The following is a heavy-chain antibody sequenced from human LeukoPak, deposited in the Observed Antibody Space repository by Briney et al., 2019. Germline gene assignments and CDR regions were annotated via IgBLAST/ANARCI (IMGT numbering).Heavy chain of an antibody. V-gene: IGHV4-34*01. D-gene: IGHD5-12*01. Sequence: SETLSLTCAVYGGSFSGYYWSWIRQPPGKGLEWIGEINHSGSTNYNPSLKSRVTISVDTSKNQFSLKLSSVTAADTAVYYCAREATTYLDYWDQGTLVTVSS. CDR3: AREATTYLDY. CDR2: INHSGST. J-gene: IGHJ4*02. CDR1: GGSFSGYY.